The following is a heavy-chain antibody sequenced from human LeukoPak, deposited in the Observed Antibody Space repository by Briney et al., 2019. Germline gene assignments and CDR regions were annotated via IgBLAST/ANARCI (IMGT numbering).Heavy chain of an antibody. CDR3: AKSGYNRFDY. V-gene: IGHV3-30*04. D-gene: IGHD5-24*01. Sequence: GGSLRLSCAASGFTFRSYAMHWVRQAPGKGLEWVALISYAGNIKYYADSVKGRFIISRDNSKNTLYLQMNSLRAEDTAVYYCAKSGYNRFDYWGQGTLVTVSS. CDR1: GFTFRSYA. J-gene: IGHJ4*02. CDR2: ISYAGNIK.